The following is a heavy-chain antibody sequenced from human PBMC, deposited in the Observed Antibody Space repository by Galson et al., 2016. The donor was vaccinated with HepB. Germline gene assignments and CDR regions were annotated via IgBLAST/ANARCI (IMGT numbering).Heavy chain of an antibody. CDR3: ARSVEGHFDY. Sequence: SLRLSCAASGFTFSSYSMNWVRQAPGKGLEWVSYISVYRTIYYADSVKGRFTFSRDNARNSLYLQMNTLRADDTAVYYCARSVEGHFDYWGQGILVTVSS. V-gene: IGHV3-48*04. CDR2: ISVYRTI. J-gene: IGHJ4*02. D-gene: IGHD1-1*01. CDR1: GFTFSSYS.